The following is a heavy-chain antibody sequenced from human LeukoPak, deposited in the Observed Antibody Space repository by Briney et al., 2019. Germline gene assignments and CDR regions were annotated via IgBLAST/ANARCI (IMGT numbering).Heavy chain of an antibody. Sequence: SETLSLTCTVSGGSINSYYWSWIRQPPGKGLEWIGYIYYSGSTNYNPSLKSRVTISVDTSKNQFSLKLSSVTAADTAVYYCARDGGSGFDPWGQGTLVTVSS. CDR1: GGSINSYY. CDR3: ARDGGSGFDP. J-gene: IGHJ5*02. CDR2: IYYSGST. V-gene: IGHV4-59*01. D-gene: IGHD3-10*01.